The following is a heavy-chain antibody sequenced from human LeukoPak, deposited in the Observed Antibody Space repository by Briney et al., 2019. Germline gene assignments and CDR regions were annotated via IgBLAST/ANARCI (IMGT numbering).Heavy chain of an antibody. CDR2: IIPIFGTA. CDR1: GGTFSSYA. D-gene: IGHD4-17*01. J-gene: IGHJ4*02. V-gene: IGHV1-69*05. Sequence: SVKVSCKASGGTFSSYAISWVRQAPGQGLEWMGRIIPIFGTANYAQKFQGRVTITTDESTSTDYMELSSLRSEDTGVYYCARSNTVTTTIDYWGQGTLVTVSS. CDR3: ARSNTVTTTIDY.